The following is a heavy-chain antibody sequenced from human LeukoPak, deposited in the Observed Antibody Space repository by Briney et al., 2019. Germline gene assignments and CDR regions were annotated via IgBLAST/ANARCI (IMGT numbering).Heavy chain of an antibody. CDR2: VNDGGDNT. CDR3: AKARGTTGWLPYFDY. V-gene: IGHV3-23*01. CDR1: GFTFSSYA. J-gene: IGHJ4*02. D-gene: IGHD6-19*01. Sequence: GGSLRLSCSASGFTFSSYAMSWVRQAPGKGLEWVSSVNDGGDNTYYADYLRGRFTVSRDNSRNALWLQMNSLRAEDTAIYYCAKARGTTGWLPYFDYWGQGALVTVSS.